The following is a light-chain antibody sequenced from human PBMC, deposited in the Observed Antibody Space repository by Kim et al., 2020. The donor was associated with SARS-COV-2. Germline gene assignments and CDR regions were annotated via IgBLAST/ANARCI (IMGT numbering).Light chain of an antibody. CDR2: EDN. Sequence: KTVTISCPASSSNIASNYVQWYQQRPASAPTTVIYEDNERPSGVPDRFSGSIDSSSNSASLTISGLKTEDEADYYCQSYDDSNRWVFGGGTQLTVL. CDR1: SSNIASNY. V-gene: IGLV6-57*02. J-gene: IGLJ3*02. CDR3: QSYDDSNRWV.